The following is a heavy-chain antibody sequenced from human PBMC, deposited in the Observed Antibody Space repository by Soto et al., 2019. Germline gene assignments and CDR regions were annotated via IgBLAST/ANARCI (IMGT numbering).Heavy chain of an antibody. CDR2: ISYDGSNK. CDR3: ARDAWYYYGSGSHYGMDV. D-gene: IGHD3-10*01. Sequence: QVQLVESGGGVVQPGRSLRLSCAASGFTFSSYAMHWVRQAPGKGLEWVAVISYDGSNKYYADSVKGRFTISRDNSKNTLYLQMNSLRAEDTAVYYCARDAWYYYGSGSHYGMDVWGQGTTVTVSS. V-gene: IGHV3-30-3*01. CDR1: GFTFSSYA. J-gene: IGHJ6*02.